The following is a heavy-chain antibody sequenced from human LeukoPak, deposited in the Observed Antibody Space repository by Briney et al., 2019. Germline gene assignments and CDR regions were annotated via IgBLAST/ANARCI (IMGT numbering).Heavy chain of an antibody. J-gene: IGHJ4*02. CDR1: GYSFTSYW. Sequence: GESLKISCKGSGYSFTSYWIGWVRQMPGKGLEWMGIIYPGDSDTRYSPSFQGQVTISADKSISTAYQQWSSLKASDTAMYYCASGLGYSSSWYVPSHWGQGTLVTVSS. CDR2: IYPGDSDT. D-gene: IGHD6-13*01. CDR3: ASGLGYSSSWYVPSH. V-gene: IGHV5-51*01.